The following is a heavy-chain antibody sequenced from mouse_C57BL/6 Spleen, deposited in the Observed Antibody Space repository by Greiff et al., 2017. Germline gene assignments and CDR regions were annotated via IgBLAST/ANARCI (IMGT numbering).Heavy chain of an antibody. V-gene: IGHV1-80*01. Sequence: VQLQQSGAELVKPGASVKISCKASGYAFSSYWMNWVKQRPGKGLEWIGQIYPGDGDTNYNGKFKGKATLTADKSSSTAYMQLSSLTSEDSAVYFCARGELRLPYAMDYWGQGTSVTVSS. J-gene: IGHJ4*01. CDR1: GYAFSSYW. CDR3: ARGELRLPYAMDY. D-gene: IGHD3-2*02. CDR2: IYPGDGDT.